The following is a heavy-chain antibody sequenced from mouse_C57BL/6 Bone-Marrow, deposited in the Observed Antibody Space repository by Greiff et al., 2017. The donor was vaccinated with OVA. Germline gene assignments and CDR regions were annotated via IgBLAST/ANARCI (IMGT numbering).Heavy chain of an antibody. V-gene: IGHV1-69*01. D-gene: IGHD1-1*02. Sequence: QVQLQQPGAELVTPGASVKLSCKASGYTFTSYWMLWVQQRPGQGLEWIGDIDPSDGCTNYNHKFKGQSTLTVDTSPSPAYMQLNRQTSEDSAVYYCARGDYGPWFAYWGQGTLVTVSA. CDR1: GYTFTSYW. J-gene: IGHJ3*01. CDR2: IDPSDGCT. CDR3: ARGDYGPWFAY.